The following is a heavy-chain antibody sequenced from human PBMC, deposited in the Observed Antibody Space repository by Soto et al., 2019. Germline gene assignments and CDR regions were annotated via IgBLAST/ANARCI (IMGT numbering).Heavy chain of an antibody. CDR1: GYTFTSYG. D-gene: IGHD6-6*01. CDR3: ARGGTRSSWGY. V-gene: IGHV1-18*01. J-gene: IGHJ4*02. Sequence: QVLLVQSGAEVRKPGATVKVSCKASGYTFTSYGISWVRQAPGQGLEWMGWISAFNGKTNYAQNVQDRVTMTTDTSTTTAYMEVRSLRSDDTAVYYCARGGTRSSWGYWGQGTLVTVSS. CDR2: ISAFNGKT.